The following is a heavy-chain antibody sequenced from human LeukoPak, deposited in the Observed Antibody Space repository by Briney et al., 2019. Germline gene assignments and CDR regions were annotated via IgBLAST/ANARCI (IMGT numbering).Heavy chain of an antibody. D-gene: IGHD5-18*01. CDR3: ARVDTAMVSRIFDP. CDR2: IIPIFGTA. CDR1: GGTFSSYA. V-gene: IGHV1-69*06. Sequence: SVKVSCKASGGTFSSYAISWVRQAPGQGLEWMGGIIPIFGTANYAQKFQGRVTITADKSTSTAYMELSSLRSDDTAVYYCARVDTAMVSRIFDPWGQGTLVTVSS. J-gene: IGHJ5*02.